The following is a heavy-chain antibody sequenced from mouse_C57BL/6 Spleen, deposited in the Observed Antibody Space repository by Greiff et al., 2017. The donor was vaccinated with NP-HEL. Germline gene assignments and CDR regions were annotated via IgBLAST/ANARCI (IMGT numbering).Heavy chain of an antibody. D-gene: IGHD4-1*01. CDR1: GYTFTDYY. V-gene: IGHV1-76*01. CDR3: ARFPPETGNGDY. Sequence: QVQLKQSGAELVRPGASVKLSCKASGYTFTDYYINWVKQRPGQGLEWIARIYPGSGNTYYNEKFKGKATLTAEKSSSTAYMQLSSLTSEDSAVYFCARFPPETGNGDYWGQGTTLTVSS. CDR2: IYPGSGNT. J-gene: IGHJ2*01.